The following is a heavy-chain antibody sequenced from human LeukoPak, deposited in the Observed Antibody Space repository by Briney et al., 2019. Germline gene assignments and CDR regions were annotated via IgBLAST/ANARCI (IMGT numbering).Heavy chain of an antibody. CDR1: GDSISSGNYY. V-gene: IGHV4-61*02. CDR3: ARSPPSECSGGSCYSDY. J-gene: IGHJ4*02. CDR2: TYTSGSA. Sequence: SETLSLTCTVSGDSISSGNYYWSWIRQPAGKGLEWIGRTYTSGSANYNPSLKSRVTISVDTSKNQFSLKLSSVTAADTAVYYCARSPPSECSGGSCYSDYWGQGTLVTVSS. D-gene: IGHD2-15*01.